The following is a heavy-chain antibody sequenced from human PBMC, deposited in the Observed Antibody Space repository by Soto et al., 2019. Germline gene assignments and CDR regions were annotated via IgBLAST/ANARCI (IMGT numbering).Heavy chain of an antibody. Sequence: HPGGSLRLSCAASGFTFSSYWMSWVRQAPGKGLEWVANIKQDGSEKYYVDSVKGRFTISRDNAKNSLYLQMNSLRAEDTAVYYCANLIYDFWSGYSSPFDYWGQGTLVTVSS. J-gene: IGHJ4*02. D-gene: IGHD3-3*01. CDR3: ANLIYDFWSGYSSPFDY. CDR1: GFTFSSYW. V-gene: IGHV3-7*01. CDR2: IKQDGSEK.